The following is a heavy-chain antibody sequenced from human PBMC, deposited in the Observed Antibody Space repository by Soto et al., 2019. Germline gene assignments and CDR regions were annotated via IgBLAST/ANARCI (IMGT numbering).Heavy chain of an antibody. Sequence: EVQLVESGGDLVQPGGSLRLSCVASGFTFNTYWMSWVRQAPGKGLEWVANIKEDGSDKYYVDSVKGRFTISRDNVKNLLYLQMNSLGAGDTAMYYCARFTRGSSGDYWGQGTLVTVSS. CDR3: ARFTRGSSGDY. D-gene: IGHD6-25*01. V-gene: IGHV3-7*01. CDR1: GFTFNTYW. J-gene: IGHJ4*02. CDR2: IKEDGSDK.